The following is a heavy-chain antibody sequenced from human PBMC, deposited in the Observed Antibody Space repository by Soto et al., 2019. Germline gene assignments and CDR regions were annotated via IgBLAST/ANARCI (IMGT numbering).Heavy chain of an antibody. D-gene: IGHD2-8*01. CDR2: VAVGSGYT. J-gene: IGHJ4*02. CDR1: GFTFTSSA. V-gene: IGHV1-58*01. Sequence: SVKVSCKASGFTFTSSAFQWVRQARGQRLEWIGWVAVGSGYTNYAQRFQDRVTLTRDMSTATTYMELSRLTSEDTAIYYCAADATAWQQMVPSDYWGQGTLVNVSS. CDR3: AADATAWQQMVPSDY.